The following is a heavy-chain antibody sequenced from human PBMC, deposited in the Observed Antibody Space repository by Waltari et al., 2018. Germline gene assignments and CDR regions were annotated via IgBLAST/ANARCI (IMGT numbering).Heavy chain of an antibody. Sequence: QVQLQQWGSGLLKPSETLSLTCAVYGGPFSGYYWTWIRQSPGKGLEWIGESNDGGSSNYNPSLKSRVTISLDTSKRQFSLKMRSVTAADTALYYCARAGYGSSSPFEYWSQETLVTVSS. D-gene: IGHD6-6*01. CDR3: ARAGYGSSSPFEY. J-gene: IGHJ4*02. CDR1: GGPFSGYY. V-gene: IGHV4-34*01. CDR2: SNDGGSS.